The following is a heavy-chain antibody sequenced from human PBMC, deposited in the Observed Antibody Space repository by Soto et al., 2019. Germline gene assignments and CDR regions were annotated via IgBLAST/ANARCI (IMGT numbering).Heavy chain of an antibody. CDR2: INPATGAA. Sequence: QLHLVQSGAVVKKPGASVTVSCSASGYPVTAYYMHWVRQAPGRGLEWMGGINPATGAAKYTQTFQGRVTRTRSTSTDTVFMELSGLTSVDTAVFYCARGGGVGVAGSAAFEMWGQGTLVTVSS. CDR3: ARGGGVGVAGSAAFEM. V-gene: IGHV1-2*02. J-gene: IGHJ3*02. D-gene: IGHD3-3*01. CDR1: GYPVTAYY.